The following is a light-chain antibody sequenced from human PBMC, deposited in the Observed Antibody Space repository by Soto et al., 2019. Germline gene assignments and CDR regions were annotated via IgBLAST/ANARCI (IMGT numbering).Light chain of an antibody. V-gene: IGKV2-28*01. CDR3: MQGLQAPWT. CDR1: QSLLFNNEYNY. CDR2: LGS. Sequence: DVVMTQSPLSLPVTAGEQASISCRSSQSLLFNNEYNYLDWYLQKQGQSPQLLMYLGSNRAPGVPARFSGTGSGTDFTLQISSVEAEDVGLYYCMQGLQAPWTLGQGTKVDIK. J-gene: IGKJ1*01.